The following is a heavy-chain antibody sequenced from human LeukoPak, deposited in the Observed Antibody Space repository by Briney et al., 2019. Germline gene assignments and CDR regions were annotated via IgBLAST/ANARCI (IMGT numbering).Heavy chain of an antibody. D-gene: IGHD1-26*01. CDR2: INSGGSAI. J-gene: IGHJ4*02. CDR1: GFTFNSYE. CDR3: ARGGSYVHY. V-gene: IGHV3-48*03. Sequence: GGSLRLSCAASGFTFNSYEMNWVRQAPGKGREWVSYINSGGSAIYCADSVKGRFTISRDNAKNSLYLQMKSLRANDTAVYYCARGGSYVHYWGEGTLVSVSS.